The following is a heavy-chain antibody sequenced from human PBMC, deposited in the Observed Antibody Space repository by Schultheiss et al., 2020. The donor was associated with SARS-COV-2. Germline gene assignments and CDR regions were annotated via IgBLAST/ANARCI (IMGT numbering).Heavy chain of an antibody. CDR3: ASRQATLTARPGHIMDV. Sequence: GSLRLSCAASGFTFSSYAMHWVRQAPGKGLEWVAVISYDGSNKYYADSVKGRFTISRDNAKNSLYLQMNSLRVEDTAVYYCASRQATLTARPGHIMDVWGQGTTVTVSS. CDR2: ISYDGSNK. J-gene: IGHJ6*02. CDR1: GFTFSSYA. V-gene: IGHV3-30*04. D-gene: IGHD6-6*01.